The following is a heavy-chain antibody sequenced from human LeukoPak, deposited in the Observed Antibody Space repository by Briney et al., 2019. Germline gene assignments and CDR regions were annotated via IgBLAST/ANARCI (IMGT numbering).Heavy chain of an antibody. J-gene: IGHJ4*02. Sequence: GGSLRLSCAASGFPFNAYWMTWVRQAPGKGLEWVANIRQDGDTKYYVDSVKGRFTISRDNAMNSLYLQMNSLRAEDTAIYYCARSLPYGTTWYGRSDFWDQGTLVTVSS. CDR2: IRQDGDTK. D-gene: IGHD6-13*01. CDR1: GFPFNAYW. V-gene: IGHV3-7*03. CDR3: ARSLPYGTTWYGRSDF.